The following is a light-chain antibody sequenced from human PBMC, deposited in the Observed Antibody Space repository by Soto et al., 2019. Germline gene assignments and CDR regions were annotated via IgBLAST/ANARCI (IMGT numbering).Light chain of an antibody. J-gene: IGKJ3*01. Sequence: DIQMTQSPSSLSASVGDRVTITCRASQSISSFLNWYQQKPGKAPKLLIYAASSLQSGVPSRFICSGSGTDFTLTISSLQPEDFATYYCQQSYSTLLTFGPGTKVDIK. CDR1: QSISSF. CDR2: AAS. V-gene: IGKV1-39*01. CDR3: QQSYSTLLT.